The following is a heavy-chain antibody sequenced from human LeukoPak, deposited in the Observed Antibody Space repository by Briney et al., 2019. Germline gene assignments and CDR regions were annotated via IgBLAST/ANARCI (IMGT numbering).Heavy chain of an antibody. D-gene: IGHD2-15*01. V-gene: IGHV1-69*04. CDR3: AASKEYCSGGSSGCYFDY. Sequence: GASVKVSCKASGGTFSSYAISWVRQAPGQGLEWMGRIIPILGIANYAQKFQGRVTITADKSTSTAYMELSSLRSEDTAVYYCAASKEYCSGGSSGCYFDYWGQGTLVTVSS. CDR1: GGTFSSYA. J-gene: IGHJ4*02. CDR2: IIPILGIA.